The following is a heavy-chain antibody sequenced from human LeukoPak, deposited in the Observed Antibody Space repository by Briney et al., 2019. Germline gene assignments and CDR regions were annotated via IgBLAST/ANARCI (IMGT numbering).Heavy chain of an antibody. Sequence: GRSLRLSCAASGFTFSSYAMHWVRQAPGKGLEWVAVISYDGSNKYYADSVKGRFTISRDNSKNTLYLQMNSLRAEDTAVYYCARDPVDTATPNYWGQGTLVTVSS. V-gene: IGHV3-30-3*01. D-gene: IGHD5-18*01. CDR3: ARDPVDTATPNY. CDR1: GFTFSSYA. J-gene: IGHJ4*02. CDR2: ISYDGSNK.